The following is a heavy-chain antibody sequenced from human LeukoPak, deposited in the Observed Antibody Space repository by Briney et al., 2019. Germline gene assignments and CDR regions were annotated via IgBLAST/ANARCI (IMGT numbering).Heavy chain of an antibody. Sequence: SETLSLTCTVSGGSILDSTYYWAWIRQPPGKGLEWLATIFYTRNTHYNPSLKSRVTMSVDTVKNQFTLNLNSVTAADTAVHYCARQSSGYYYGWFDPWGQGTLVTVSS. CDR2: IFYTRNT. CDR1: GGSILDSTYY. V-gene: IGHV4-39*01. J-gene: IGHJ5*02. D-gene: IGHD3-22*01. CDR3: ARQSSGYYYGWFDP.